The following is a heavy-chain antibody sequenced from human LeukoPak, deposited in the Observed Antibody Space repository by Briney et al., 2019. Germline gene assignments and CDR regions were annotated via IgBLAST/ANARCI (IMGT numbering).Heavy chain of an antibody. CDR1: GLTFSDYY. CDR3: ARDNYGDYGWFDP. D-gene: IGHD4-17*01. V-gene: IGHV3-11*01. Sequence: GGSLRLSCAASGLTFSDYYMSWIRQAPGKGLEWVSYISSSGSTIYYADSVKGRFTISRDNAKNSLYLQVNSLRAEDTAVYYCARDNYGDYGWFDPGGQGTLVTVSS. CDR2: ISSSGSTI. J-gene: IGHJ5*02.